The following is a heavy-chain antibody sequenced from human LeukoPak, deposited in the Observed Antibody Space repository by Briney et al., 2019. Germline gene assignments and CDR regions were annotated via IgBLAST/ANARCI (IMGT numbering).Heavy chain of an antibody. D-gene: IGHD6-19*01. CDR3: AREGEYSSGSNWFDP. V-gene: IGHV1-2*02. CDR2: LNPNSGGT. J-gene: IGHJ5*02. CDR1: GYTFTGYY. Sequence: ASVKVSCKASGYTFTGYYMHWVRQAPGQGPEWMGWLNPNSGGTNYAQKFQGRVTMTRDTSISTAYMELSRLTSDDTAVYYCAREGEYSSGSNWFDPWGQGTLVTVSS.